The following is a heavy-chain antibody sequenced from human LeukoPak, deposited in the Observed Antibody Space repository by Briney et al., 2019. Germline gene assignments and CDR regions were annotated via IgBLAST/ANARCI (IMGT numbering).Heavy chain of an antibody. CDR3: ARGPYGWYYFDY. V-gene: IGHV1-69*05. J-gene: IGHJ4*02. D-gene: IGHD6-19*01. CDR2: IIPIFGTP. CDR1: GGTFSSYS. Sequence: SVKVSCKASGGTFSSYSISWVRQAPGQGLEWMGRIIPIFGTPNYAQKFQGRVTITTDESTSTAYMELSSLRSDDTAVYSCARGPYGWYYFDYWGQGTLVTVSS.